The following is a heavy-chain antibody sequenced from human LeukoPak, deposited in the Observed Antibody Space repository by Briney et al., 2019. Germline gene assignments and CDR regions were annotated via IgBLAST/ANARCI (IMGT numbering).Heavy chain of an antibody. V-gene: IGHV3-66*02. J-gene: IGHJ6*03. CDR1: GFTVSSNY. D-gene: IGHD3/OR15-3a*01. Sequence: GGSLRLSCAASGFTVSSNYMSWVRQAPGKGLEWVSVIYSGGSTCYADSVKGRFTISRDNSKNTLYLQMNSLRAEDTAVYYCASTTLDRTYYYYYMDVWGKGTTVTVSS. CDR3: ASTTLDRTYYYYYMDV. CDR2: IYSGGST.